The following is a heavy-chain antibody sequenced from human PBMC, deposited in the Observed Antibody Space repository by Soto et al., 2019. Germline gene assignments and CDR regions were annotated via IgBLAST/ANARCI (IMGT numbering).Heavy chain of an antibody. CDR2: MNPNSGNT. V-gene: IGHV1-8*01. Sequence: VASVKVSCKASGYTFTSYDINWVRQATGQGLEWMGWMNPNSGNTGYAQKFQGRVTMTRNTSISTAYMELSSLRSEDTAVYYCARDLGAPVCYGVCCSTLYLTYYYYGMDVWGQGTTVTVSS. J-gene: IGHJ6*02. CDR3: ARDLGAPVCYGVCCSTLYLTYYYYGMDV. CDR1: GYTFTSYD. D-gene: IGHD2-8*01.